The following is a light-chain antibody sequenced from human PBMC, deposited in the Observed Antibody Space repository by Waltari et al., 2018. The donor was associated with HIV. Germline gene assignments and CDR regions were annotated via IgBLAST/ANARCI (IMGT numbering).Light chain of an antibody. J-gene: IGLJ1*01. CDR1: SPNIGNDN. Sequence: QSVLTQPPSASGTPGQTVTISCSGSSPNIGNDNVYRYQQLPGMTPKLLIYKNYQRPSGVPDRFAGSKSGTSASLAISGLRSEDEADYYCVGWDGILSGCVFGAGTKVTVL. V-gene: IGLV1-47*01. CDR2: KNY. CDR3: VGWDGILSGCV.